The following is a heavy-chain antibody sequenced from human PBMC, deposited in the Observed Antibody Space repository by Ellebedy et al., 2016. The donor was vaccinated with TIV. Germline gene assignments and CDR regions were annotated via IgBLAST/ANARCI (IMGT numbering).Heavy chain of an antibody. V-gene: IGHV4-59*08. J-gene: IGHJ4*02. CDR1: GGSIGSYY. Sequence: MPSETLSLTCTVSGGSIGSYYWSWIRQPPGKGLEWIGYISYSGSTNYNPSLKSRVTISVDTSKNQFSLKLSSVTAADTAVYYCARHPADTSDFDYWGQGTLVTVSS. CDR2: ISYSGST. D-gene: IGHD3-22*01. CDR3: ARHPADTSDFDY.